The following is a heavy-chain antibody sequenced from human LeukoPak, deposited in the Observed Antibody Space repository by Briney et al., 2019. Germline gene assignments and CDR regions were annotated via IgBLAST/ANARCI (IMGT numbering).Heavy chain of an antibody. Sequence: GASLRLSCAASGFTFSSYAMSWVCQAPGKGLEWVSAISGSGGSTYYADSVKGRFTISRDNSKNTLYLQMNSLRAEDTAVYYCAKVPRIVVVTAEDYWGQGTLVTVSS. CDR1: GFTFSSYA. D-gene: IGHD2-21*02. J-gene: IGHJ4*02. CDR2: ISGSGGST. CDR3: AKVPRIVVVTAEDY. V-gene: IGHV3-23*01.